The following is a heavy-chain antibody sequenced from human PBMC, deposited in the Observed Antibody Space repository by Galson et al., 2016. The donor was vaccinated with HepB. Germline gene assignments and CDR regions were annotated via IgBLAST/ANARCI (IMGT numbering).Heavy chain of an antibody. CDR1: GFTFSDSA. Sequence: SLRLSCAASGFTFSDSAIHWVRQASGKGLECVGYIRPKAKSYATAYGASVKGRFTISRDDSQSTAFLQMNGLQTDDTAIYYCTRHLEFDKTQCWGQGTLVTVSS. CDR3: TRHLEFDKTQC. J-gene: IGHJ4*02. D-gene: IGHD3-10*01. CDR2: IRPKAKSYAT. V-gene: IGHV3-73*01.